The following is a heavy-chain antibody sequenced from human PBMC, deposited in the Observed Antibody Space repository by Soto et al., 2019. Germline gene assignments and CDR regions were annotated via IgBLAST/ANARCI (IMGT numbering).Heavy chain of an antibody. CDR1: GFTFSTYW. D-gene: IGHD3-22*01. Sequence: GSLRLSCAGTGFTFSTYWMHWVRQAPGKGLEWVSRIKTDGTITGYADSVKGRFTISRDNAKNMLYLQMNSLRAEDTAVYYCARGGVIVVGLDVWGQGTTVTVSS. V-gene: IGHV3-74*01. CDR3: ARGGVIVVGLDV. CDR2: IKTDGTIT. J-gene: IGHJ6*02.